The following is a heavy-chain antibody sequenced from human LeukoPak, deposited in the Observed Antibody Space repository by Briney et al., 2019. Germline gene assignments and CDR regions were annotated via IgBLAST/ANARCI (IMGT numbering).Heavy chain of an antibody. V-gene: IGHV3-21*01. D-gene: IGHD1-26*01. CDR3: ARGSREHGLDS. J-gene: IGHJ4*02. CDR2: INSDSIYK. Sequence: GGSLRLSCAASGFTFSNHDMNWVRQAPGKGLEWVSYINSDSIYKFYADPVKGRFTISRDNAKNSLFLQMNSLTAEDTAVYYCARGSREHGLDSWGQGTLVTVSA. CDR1: GFTFSNHD.